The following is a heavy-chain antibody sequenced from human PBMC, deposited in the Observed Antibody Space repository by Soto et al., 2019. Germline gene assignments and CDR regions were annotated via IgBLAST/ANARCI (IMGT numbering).Heavy chain of an antibody. CDR2: IYYSGST. CDR3: ARDRPLSSGYANDAFDI. D-gene: IGHD3-22*01. J-gene: IGHJ3*02. Sequence: LSLTCTVSGGSISSGGYYWSWIRQHPGKGLEWIGYIYYSGSTYYNPSLKSRVTISVDTSKNQFSLKLSSVTAADTAVYYCARDRPLSSGYANDAFDIWGQGTMVTVSS. CDR1: GGSISSGGYY. V-gene: IGHV4-31*03.